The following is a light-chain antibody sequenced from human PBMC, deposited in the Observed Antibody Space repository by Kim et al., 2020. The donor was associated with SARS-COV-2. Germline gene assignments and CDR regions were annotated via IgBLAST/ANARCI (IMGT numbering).Light chain of an antibody. Sequence: NYVYWYQQLAGAPPKLLIYSTFRRPSGVPDRISASKSDTSASLAIGGLRSEDEATYYCSVWDDSLRAVLFGGGTKLTVL. CDR1: NY. CDR3: SVWDDSLRAVL. J-gene: IGLJ2*01. CDR2: STF. V-gene: IGLV1-47*02.